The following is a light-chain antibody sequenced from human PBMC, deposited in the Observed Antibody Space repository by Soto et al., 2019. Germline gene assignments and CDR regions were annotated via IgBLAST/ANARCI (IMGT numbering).Light chain of an antibody. V-gene: IGLV2-8*01. CDR3: GSFVGGTTLI. CDR2: EVI. J-gene: IGLJ2*01. CDR1: GSDVGAYNY. Sequence: QSVLTQSPSASGIRGQSVTISCSGTGSDVGAYNYLSWYQHRPGKAPKLIIYEVIKRPSGVPDRFSGSKSGTTASLTVSGLQTEDEAVYYCGSFVGGTTLIFGGGTKLTVL.